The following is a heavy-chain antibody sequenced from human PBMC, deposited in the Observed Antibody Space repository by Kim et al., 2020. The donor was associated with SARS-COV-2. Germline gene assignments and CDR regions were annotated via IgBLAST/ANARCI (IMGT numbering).Heavy chain of an antibody. D-gene: IGHD3-22*01. CDR2: ISYDGSNK. CDR1: GFTFSSYA. CDR3: ARSDTEGKIVVSKDDAFDI. V-gene: IGHV3-30*04. J-gene: IGHJ3*02. Sequence: GGSLRLSCAASGFTFSSYAMHWVRQAPGKGLEWVAVISYDGSNKYYADSVKGRFTISRDNSKNTLYLQMNSLRAEDTAVYYCARSDTEGKIVVSKDDAFDIWGQGTMVTVSS.